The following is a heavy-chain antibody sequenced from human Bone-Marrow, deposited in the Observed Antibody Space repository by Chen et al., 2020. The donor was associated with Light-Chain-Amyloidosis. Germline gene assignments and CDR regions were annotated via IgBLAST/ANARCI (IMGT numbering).Heavy chain of an antibody. CDR3: ARDGTGDRYYYYYYGMDV. Sequence: QVQLQESGPGLVKPAETLSLTCTVSGGAISSYYWSWIRQPAGKGLEWIGRIYTSGSTNYNPSLKSRVTMSVDTSKNQFSLKLSSVTAADTAVYYCARDGTGDRYYYYYYGMDVWGQGTTVTVSS. D-gene: IGHD1-7*01. V-gene: IGHV4-4*07. CDR2: IYTSGST. CDR1: GGAISSYY. J-gene: IGHJ6*02.